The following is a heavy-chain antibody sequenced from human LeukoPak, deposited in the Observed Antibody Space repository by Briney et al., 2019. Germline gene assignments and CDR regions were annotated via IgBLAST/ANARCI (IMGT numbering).Heavy chain of an antibody. CDR1: GFTFSNYG. Sequence: GGSLRLSCAVSGFTFSNYGMHWVRQAPGKGLEWVAVISYDGSNKYYADSVKGRFTISRDNSKNTLYLQMNSLRAEDTAVYYCAKEAFDSSGSSDYWGQGTLVTVSS. CDR2: ISYDGSNK. J-gene: IGHJ4*02. CDR3: AKEAFDSSGSSDY. D-gene: IGHD3-22*01. V-gene: IGHV3-30*18.